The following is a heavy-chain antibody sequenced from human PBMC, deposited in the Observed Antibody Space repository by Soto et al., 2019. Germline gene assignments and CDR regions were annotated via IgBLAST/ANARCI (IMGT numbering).Heavy chain of an antibody. CDR3: ARGDSSWSPFDY. CDR2: IYHSGST. V-gene: IGHV4-4*02. D-gene: IGHD6-13*01. Sequence: QVQLRESGPGLVKPSGTLSLTCAVSGGSISSSNWWSWVRQPPGKGLGWIGEIYHSGSTNYNPSLKSRVTLSVDKSKNQFSLKLSSVTAADTAVYYCARGDSSWSPFDYWGQGTLVTVSS. J-gene: IGHJ4*02. CDR1: GGSISSSNW.